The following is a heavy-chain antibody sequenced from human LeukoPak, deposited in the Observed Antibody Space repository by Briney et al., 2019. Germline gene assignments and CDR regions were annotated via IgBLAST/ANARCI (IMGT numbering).Heavy chain of an antibody. CDR2: ISSSGSTI. J-gene: IGHJ4*02. Sequence: GGSLRLSCAASGFTFSSYEMNWVRRAPGKGLVWVSYISSSGSTIYYADSVKGRFTISRDNAKNSLYLLMNSLRAEDTAVYYCARNFGRYYPDDYWGQGTLVTVSS. CDR3: ARNFGRYYPDDY. D-gene: IGHD2-21*01. V-gene: IGHV3-48*03. CDR1: GFTFSSYE.